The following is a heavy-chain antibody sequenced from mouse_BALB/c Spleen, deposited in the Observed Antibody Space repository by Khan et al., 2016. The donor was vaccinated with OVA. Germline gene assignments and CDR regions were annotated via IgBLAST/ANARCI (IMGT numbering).Heavy chain of an antibody. CDR3: ARGAFGY. V-gene: IGHV1S135*01. Sequence: VQLKQSGPELMKPGASVNISCKASGYSFTSYYIHWVKQSHGKSLEWIGYIDPFNGGTDYNQKFKGKATWTVDKSSSTAYMHLSSLTAEDSAVYYVARGAFGYWGQGTLVTVSA. CDR1: GYSFTSYY. CDR2: IDPFNGGT. J-gene: IGHJ3*01.